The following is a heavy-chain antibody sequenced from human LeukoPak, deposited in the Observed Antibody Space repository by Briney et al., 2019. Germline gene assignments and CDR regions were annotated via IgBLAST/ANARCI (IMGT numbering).Heavy chain of an antibody. D-gene: IGHD3-22*01. J-gene: IGHJ4*02. CDR2: INPNSGGT. V-gene: IGHV1-2*02. Sequence: ASVKVSCKASGYTFIRYYMYWVRQAPGQGLEWMGWINPNSGGTNYQGRVTMTRDTSISTAYMELSRLRSDDAAVYYCARDERYDSSGYPFDYWGQGTLVTVSS. CDR1: GYTFIRYY. CDR3: ARDERYDSSGYPFDY.